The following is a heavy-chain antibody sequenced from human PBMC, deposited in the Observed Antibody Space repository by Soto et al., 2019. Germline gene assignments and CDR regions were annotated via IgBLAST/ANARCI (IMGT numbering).Heavy chain of an antibody. J-gene: IGHJ1*01. CDR3: ARVREAAAGHFQH. D-gene: IGHD6-13*01. V-gene: IGHV4-34*01. Sequence: SETLSLTCAVYGGSFSGYYWSWIRQPPGKGLEWIGEINHSGSTNYNPSLKSRVTISVDTSKNQFSLKLSSVTAADTAVYYCARVREAAAGHFQHWGQGTLVTVSS. CDR1: GGSFSGYY. CDR2: INHSGST.